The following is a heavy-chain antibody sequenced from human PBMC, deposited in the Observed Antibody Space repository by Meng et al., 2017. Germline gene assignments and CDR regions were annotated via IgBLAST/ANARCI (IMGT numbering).Heavy chain of an antibody. CDR1: GGAFSGYY. Sequence: VRLQQWGAGLLKPSAPLSLTCAVYGGAFSGYYWSWIRQPPGKGLEWIGEINHSGSTNYNPSLKSRVTMSLDTSKNQFSLRLSSVTAADTAVYYCARSHSVTIVAFDYWGQGTLVTVSS. J-gene: IGHJ4*02. CDR3: ARSHSVTIVAFDY. D-gene: IGHD4-17*01. V-gene: IGHV4-34*01. CDR2: INHSGST.